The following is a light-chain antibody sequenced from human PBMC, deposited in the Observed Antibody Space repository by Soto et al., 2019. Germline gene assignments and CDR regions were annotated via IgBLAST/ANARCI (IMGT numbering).Light chain of an antibody. V-gene: IGLV2-8*01. CDR2: EVV. Sequence: QSVLTQSPAASGSPGQSVTISCTGTKNDIGVYDFVSWYQHHPGKAPRLIIYEVVQRPSGVPDRFSSSKSGNPASLTVSGLQAADEADYFSKSYAGSNTDVFGSGTTGTVL. CDR3: KSYAGSNTDV. CDR1: KNDIGVYDF. J-gene: IGLJ1*01.